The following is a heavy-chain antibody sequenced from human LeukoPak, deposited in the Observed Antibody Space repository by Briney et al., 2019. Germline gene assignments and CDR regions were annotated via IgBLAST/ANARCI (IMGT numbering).Heavy chain of an antibody. CDR2: INQSGST. CDR1: GDPLNNYF. J-gene: IGHJ3*02. CDR3: AREGLIERAFDI. Sequence: SETLSLTCAIFGDPLNNYFWSWVRQPPGKGLEWIGEINQSGSTNYNPSLKSRVTISVDPSRNQFSLKLSSVTAADTAVYYCAREGLIERAFDIWGQGTMVTVSS. D-gene: IGHD2-8*01. V-gene: IGHV4-34*01.